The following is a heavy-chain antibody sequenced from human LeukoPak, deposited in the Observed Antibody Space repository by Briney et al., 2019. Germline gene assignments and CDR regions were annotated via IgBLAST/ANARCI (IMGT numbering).Heavy chain of an antibody. Sequence: PGGSLRLSCAASGFTFSSYAMSWVRQAPGKGLEWVSAISGSGGSTYYADSVKGRFTISRHNSKHTLYLQMNSLRAEDTAVYYCAKEPRSSSETRRYYFDYWGQGTLVTVSS. CDR3: AKEPRSSSETRRYYFDY. CDR2: ISGSGGST. CDR1: GFTFSSYA. D-gene: IGHD6-6*01. V-gene: IGHV3-23*01. J-gene: IGHJ4*02.